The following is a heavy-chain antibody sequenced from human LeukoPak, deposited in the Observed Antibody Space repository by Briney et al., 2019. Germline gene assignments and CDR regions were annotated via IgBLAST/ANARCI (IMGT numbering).Heavy chain of an antibody. CDR1: GFIINNAW. J-gene: IGHJ4*02. CDR2: ISSSSRYT. D-gene: IGHD1-1*01. V-gene: IGHV3-11*05. CDR3: ARDWNGDDYFDY. Sequence: GGSLRLSCAASGFIINNAWMNWVRQAPGKGLEWVSYISSSSRYTNYADSVKGRFTISRDNAKNSLYLQMNSLRAEDTAVYYCARDWNGDDYFDYWGQGTLVTVSS.